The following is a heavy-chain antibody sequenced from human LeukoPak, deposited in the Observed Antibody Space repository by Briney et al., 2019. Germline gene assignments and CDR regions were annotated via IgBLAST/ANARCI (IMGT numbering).Heavy chain of an antibody. V-gene: IGHV5-51*01. J-gene: IGHJ3*02. Sequence: GESLKISCKGSGYIFSSYWIGWVRQMPGKGLEWMRIIWPGDSDPRYSPSFQGQVTISADQSINTAYLQWASLKASDTAMYYCARQPRYSSSWNDAFDIWGQGTMVTVSS. CDR3: ARQPRYSSSWNDAFDI. CDR1: GYIFSSYW. D-gene: IGHD6-13*01. CDR2: IWPGDSDP.